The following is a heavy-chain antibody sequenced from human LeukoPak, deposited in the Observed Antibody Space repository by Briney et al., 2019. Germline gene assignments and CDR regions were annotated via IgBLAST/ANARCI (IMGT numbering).Heavy chain of an antibody. V-gene: IGHV4-59*12. D-gene: IGHD2-8*02. J-gene: IGHJ5*02. CDR1: GGSISSYY. Sequence: PSETLSLTCSVSGGSISSYYWSWIRQPPGKGLEWIGSIYYSGSTYYNPSLKSRVTISVDTSKNQFSLKLSSVTAADTAVYYCARDFLVVFSGFDPWGQGTLVTVSS. CDR2: IYYSGST. CDR3: ARDFLVVFSGFDP.